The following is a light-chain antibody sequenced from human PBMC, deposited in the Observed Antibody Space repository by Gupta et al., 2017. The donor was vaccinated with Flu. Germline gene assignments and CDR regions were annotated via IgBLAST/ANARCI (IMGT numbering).Light chain of an antibody. CDR2: DNN. Sequence: TTSCSGGNANIGEGYNVHWYQQLPGTAPKLLIFDNNNRPSGVPDRFSGSKSGTSASLAITGLQAEDEADYYCQSCDTSLGGYVFGRGTKVTVL. J-gene: IGLJ1*01. CDR1: NANIGEGYN. V-gene: IGLV1-40*01. CDR3: QSCDTSLGGYV.